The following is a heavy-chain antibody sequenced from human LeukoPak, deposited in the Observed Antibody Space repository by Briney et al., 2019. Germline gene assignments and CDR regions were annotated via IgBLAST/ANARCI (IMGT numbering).Heavy chain of an antibody. D-gene: IGHD3-22*01. Sequence: SGTLSLTCTVSGDSIRSHYWSWIRQPPGQGLEWIGYIYYSGSTNYSPSLRSRVTISVDTSKSQFSLKLSSVTAADTAVYYCAREDSNGYYAGYFDYWGQGTLVTVSS. CDR3: AREDSNGYYAGYFDY. V-gene: IGHV4-59*11. CDR2: IYYSGST. CDR1: GDSIRSHY. J-gene: IGHJ4*02.